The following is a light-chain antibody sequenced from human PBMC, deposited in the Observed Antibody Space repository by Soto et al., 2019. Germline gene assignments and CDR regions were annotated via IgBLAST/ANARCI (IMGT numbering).Light chain of an antibody. J-gene: IGKJ1*01. CDR3: HQYNSYPRT. CDR1: QSIRSW. CDR2: DAS. Sequence: DIQMTQSPSTLSASVGDRVTITCRASQSIRSWLAWYQQKPGKAPELLIYDASSLNRGVPSRFSGSGSGTDFTLTISRLQPDDFATYYCHQYNSYPRTFGHGTKVDMK. V-gene: IGKV1-5*01.